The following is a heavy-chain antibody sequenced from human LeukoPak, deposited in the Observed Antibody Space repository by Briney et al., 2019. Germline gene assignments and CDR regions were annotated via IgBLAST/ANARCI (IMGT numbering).Heavy chain of an antibody. CDR1: GFTVSSNY. V-gene: IGHV3-53*01. Sequence: GGSLRLSCAACGFTVSSNYMSWVRQAPGKGLEWVSVIYSGGSTYYADSVKGRFTIYRDNSKNTLYLQMNSLRAEDTAVYYCASEYYYGSGSFSEGYWGQGTLVTVSS. D-gene: IGHD3-10*01. J-gene: IGHJ4*02. CDR3: ASEYYYGSGSFSEGY. CDR2: IYSGGST.